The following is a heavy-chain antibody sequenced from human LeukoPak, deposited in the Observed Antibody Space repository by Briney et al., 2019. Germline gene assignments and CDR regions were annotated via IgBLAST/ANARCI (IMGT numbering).Heavy chain of an antibody. D-gene: IGHD6-13*01. V-gene: IGHV1-46*01. CDR2: INPSGGST. Sequence: ASVKVSCKASGYTFTSYYMHWVRQAPGQGLEWMGIINPSGGSTSYAQKFRGRVTMTRDTSTSTVYMELSSLRSEDTAVYYCARESSRGGFDYWGQGTLVTVSS. J-gene: IGHJ4*02. CDR3: ARESSRGGFDY. CDR1: GYTFTSYY.